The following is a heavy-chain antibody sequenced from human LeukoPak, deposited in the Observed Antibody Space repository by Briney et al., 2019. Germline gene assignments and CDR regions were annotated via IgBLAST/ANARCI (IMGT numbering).Heavy chain of an antibody. CDR3: AKIPYGDYVLDYYYYMDV. CDR1: GITFSSYG. V-gene: IGHV3-23*01. CDR2: ISSTGGTT. J-gene: IGHJ6*03. Sequence: PGGSLRLSCAASGITFSSYGMSWVRQAPGKGLEWVSSISSTGGTTYYADSVKGRFTISRDNSKNTLYLQMYSLRAEDTAVYYCAKIPYGDYVLDYYYYMDVWGKGTTVTISS. D-gene: IGHD4-17*01.